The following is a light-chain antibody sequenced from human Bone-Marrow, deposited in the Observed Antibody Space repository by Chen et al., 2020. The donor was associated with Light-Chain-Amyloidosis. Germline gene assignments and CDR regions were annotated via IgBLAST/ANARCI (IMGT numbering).Light chain of an antibody. Sequence: NFMLTQPHSVSESPGKTVIISCTRSSGSIATNYVQWYQQRPGSSPTTVIYEDDQRPSGVPDPFSGSISRSSNSASLTISGLKTDDEADYYCQSYQGSSQGVFGGGTKLTVL. V-gene: IGLV6-57*01. CDR2: EDD. J-gene: IGLJ3*02. CDR3: QSYQGSSQGV. CDR1: SGSIATNY.